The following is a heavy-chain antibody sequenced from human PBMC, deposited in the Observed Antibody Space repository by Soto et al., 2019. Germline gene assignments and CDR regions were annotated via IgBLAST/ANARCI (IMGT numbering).Heavy chain of an antibody. CDR3: ARSGGGYSFDY. CDR2: ITSSGTYA. D-gene: IGHD5-18*01. V-gene: IGHV3-11*05. J-gene: IGHJ4*02. CDR1: GFTFSDWY. Sequence: QVQLVESGGGLVKPGGSLRLSCAASGFTFSDWYMSWIRQAPGKGLEWVSYITSSGTYANYADSVKGRFTISRDNAKNSLYLQMNRLRAEDTAVYYCARSGGGYSFDYVGQGTLVTVSS.